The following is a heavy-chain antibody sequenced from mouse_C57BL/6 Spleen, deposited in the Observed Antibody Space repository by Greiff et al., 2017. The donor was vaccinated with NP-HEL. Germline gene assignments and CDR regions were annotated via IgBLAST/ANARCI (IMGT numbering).Heavy chain of an antibody. CDR2: ITPSSGST. CDR3: ARSDDQACFAY. Sequence: VQLQQSGAELARPGASVKMSCKASGYTFTSYTMHWVTQRTGQGLEWIGYITPSSGSTKYNQKFKDKATLTADKSSSTAYMQLSSLTAKDYAVYYWARSDDQACFAYGGQGTLVPVSA. J-gene: IGHJ3*01. V-gene: IGHV1-4*01. CDR1: GYTFTSYT.